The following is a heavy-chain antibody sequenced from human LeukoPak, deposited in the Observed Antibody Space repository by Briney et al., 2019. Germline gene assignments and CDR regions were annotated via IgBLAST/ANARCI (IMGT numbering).Heavy chain of an antibody. Sequence: GGSLRLSCAASGFTFSSYAMHWVRQAPGKGLEWVAVISYDGSNKYYADSVKGRFTISRDNSKNTLYLQMNSLRAEDTAVYYCARDEGGYCSSTSCSPNYYFDYWGQGTLVTVSS. CDR1: GFTFSSYA. CDR3: ARDEGGYCSSTSCSPNYYFDY. D-gene: IGHD2-2*01. J-gene: IGHJ4*02. CDR2: ISYDGSNK. V-gene: IGHV3-30-3*01.